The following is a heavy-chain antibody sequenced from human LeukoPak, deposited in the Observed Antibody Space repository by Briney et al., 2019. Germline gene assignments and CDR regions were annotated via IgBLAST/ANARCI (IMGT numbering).Heavy chain of an antibody. V-gene: IGHV3-33*01. CDR2: IWYDGSNE. J-gene: IGHJ2*01. CDR3: ARNPQLLPDSTFDL. Sequence: GRSLRLSCVASGFSFSSYGIHWVRQAPGKGLEWVSVIWYDGSNEHYAESVKGRFTISRDNSKNTVFLQMKSLRVEDTAVYYCARNPQLLPDSTFDLWGRGTLVTVSS. CDR1: GFSFSSYG. D-gene: IGHD2-2*01.